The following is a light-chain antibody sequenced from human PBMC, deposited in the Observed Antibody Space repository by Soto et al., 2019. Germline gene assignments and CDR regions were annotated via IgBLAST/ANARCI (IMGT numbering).Light chain of an antibody. Sequence: QSALTQPASVSGSPVQSITISCTGTRRDVGGYNYVSWYQQYSGKSPKLLIYEVTHRPSGVSNRFSGSKSGNTASLTISGLQDEDEADYYCSSYTSSTVVFGTGTKVTVL. V-gene: IGLV2-14*01. CDR2: EVT. CDR1: RRDVGGYNY. J-gene: IGLJ1*01. CDR3: SSYTSSTVV.